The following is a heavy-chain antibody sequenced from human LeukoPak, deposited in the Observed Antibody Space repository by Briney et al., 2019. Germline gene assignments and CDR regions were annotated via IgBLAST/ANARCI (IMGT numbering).Heavy chain of an antibody. CDR1: GYTFTSYG. V-gene: IGHV1-2*02. CDR3: ARGKNYYDSSGPQLGFYFDY. Sequence: ASVKVSCKASGYTFTSYGISWVRQAPGQGLEWMGWINPNSGGTNYAQKFQGRVTMTRDTSISTAYMELSRLRSDDTAVYYCARGKNYYDSSGPQLGFYFDYWGQGTLVTVSS. J-gene: IGHJ4*02. CDR2: INPNSGGT. D-gene: IGHD3-22*01.